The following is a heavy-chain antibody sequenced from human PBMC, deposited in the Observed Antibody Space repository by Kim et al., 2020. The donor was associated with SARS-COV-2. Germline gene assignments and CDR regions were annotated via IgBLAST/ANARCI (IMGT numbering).Heavy chain of an antibody. Sequence: SVKGRFTISRDNAKNSLYLQMNSLRAEDTAVYYCARDRIAAAGSLPYFDYWGQGTLVTVSS. J-gene: IGHJ4*02. D-gene: IGHD6-13*01. V-gene: IGHV3-11*06. CDR3: ARDRIAAAGSLPYFDY.